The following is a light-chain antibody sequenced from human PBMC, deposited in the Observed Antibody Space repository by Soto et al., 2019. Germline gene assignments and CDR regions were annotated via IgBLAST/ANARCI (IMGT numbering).Light chain of an antibody. V-gene: IGKV3-15*01. CDR3: QQYNNLPRT. CDR2: GAS. J-gene: IGKJ1*01. CDR1: QSVSSN. Sequence: EIVLTQSPATLSVSPGERATLSCRASQSVSSNLAWYQQKPGQAPSLLIYGASTRATGITASFSGSGSGTDFTLTISSLQSEDFAVYYCQQYNNLPRTFGQGTKVEIK.